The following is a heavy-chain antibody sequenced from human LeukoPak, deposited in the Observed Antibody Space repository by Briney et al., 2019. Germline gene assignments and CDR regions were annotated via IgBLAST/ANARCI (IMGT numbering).Heavy chain of an antibody. Sequence: GASVKVSCKASGYTFTSYDINWVRQATGQGLEWMGWMNPNSGNTGYAQKFQGRVTITRNTSISTAYMELSSLRSEDTAVYYCATRFARIRTDYGDYVRKQIDYWGQGTLVTVSS. J-gene: IGHJ4*02. D-gene: IGHD4-17*01. CDR3: ATRFARIRTDYGDYVRKQIDY. V-gene: IGHV1-8*03. CDR1: GYTFTSYD. CDR2: MNPNSGNT.